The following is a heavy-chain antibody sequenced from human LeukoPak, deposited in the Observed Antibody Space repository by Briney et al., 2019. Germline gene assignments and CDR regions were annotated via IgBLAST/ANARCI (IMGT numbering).Heavy chain of an antibody. J-gene: IGHJ4*02. V-gene: IGHV4-34*01. CDR2: INHSGSA. D-gene: IGHD5-18*01. CDR1: GGSFSGYY. Sequence: SETLSLTCAVYGGSFSGYYWSWIRQPPGKGLEWIGEINHSGSANYNPSLKSRVTVSVDTSKNQFSLKVSSVTAADTAVYYCARDKQPGDNWGQGTLVTVSS. CDR3: ARDKQPGDN.